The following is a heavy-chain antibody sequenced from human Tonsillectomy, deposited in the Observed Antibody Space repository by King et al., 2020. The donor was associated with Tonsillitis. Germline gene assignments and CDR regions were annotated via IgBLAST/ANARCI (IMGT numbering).Heavy chain of an antibody. D-gene: IGHD4-17*01. V-gene: IGHV3-30-3*01. CDR2: MSYDGSNE. CDR1: GFTFSNYA. CDR3: AREDYGELYFDY. J-gene: IGHJ4*02. Sequence: VQLVESGGGVVQSGRSLRLSCAASGFTFSNYAMHWVRQAPGKGLEWVAVMSYDGSNEYYADSVKGRFTISRDNSKNTLYLQMNSLRTEDTAVYYCAREDYGELYFDYWGQGTLVTVSS.